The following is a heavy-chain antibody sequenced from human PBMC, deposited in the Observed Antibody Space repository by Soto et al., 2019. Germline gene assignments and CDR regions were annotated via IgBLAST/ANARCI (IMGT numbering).Heavy chain of an antibody. V-gene: IGHV4-34*01. Sequence: SETLSLTCAVYGGSFSGYYWSWIRQPQGKGLEWIGEINHSGSTNYNPSLKSRVTISVDTSKNQFSLKLSSVTAAETAVYYCARIDYGDYYFDYWGQGTLVTVS. CDR3: ARIDYGDYYFDY. CDR1: GGSFSGYY. J-gene: IGHJ4*02. CDR2: INHSGST. D-gene: IGHD4-17*01.